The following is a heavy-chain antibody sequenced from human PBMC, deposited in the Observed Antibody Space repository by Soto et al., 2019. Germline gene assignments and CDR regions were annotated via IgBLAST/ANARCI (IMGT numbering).Heavy chain of an antibody. CDR2: ISYDGSNK. V-gene: IGHV3-30-3*01. J-gene: IGHJ4*02. Sequence: QVQLVESGGGVVQPGRSLRLSCAASGFTFSSYAMHWVRQAPGKGLEWVAVISYDGSNKYYADSVKGRFTISRDNSKNALYLQMNSLRAEDTAVYYCARVRVEGLPGTTCHYFDYWGQGTLVTVSS. D-gene: IGHD1-7*01. CDR3: ARVRVEGLPGTTCHYFDY. CDR1: GFTFSSYA.